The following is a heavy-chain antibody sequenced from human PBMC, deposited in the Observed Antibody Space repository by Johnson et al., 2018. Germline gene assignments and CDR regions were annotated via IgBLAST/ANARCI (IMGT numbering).Heavy chain of an antibody. Sequence: QVQLVQSGGGVVQPGRSLRLSCAASGFIFSSSAMRWVRQAPGKGLEWVAVISYDGSNKYYADSVKGRFTISRDNSQNTLYLQMNSLGAEDTALYYCAGDGVARVYYYYYYYMDVWGKGTTVTVSS. D-gene: IGHD2-15*01. V-gene: IGHV3-30-3*01. CDR3: AGDGVARVYYYYYYYMDV. J-gene: IGHJ6*03. CDR1: GFIFSSSA. CDR2: ISYDGSNK.